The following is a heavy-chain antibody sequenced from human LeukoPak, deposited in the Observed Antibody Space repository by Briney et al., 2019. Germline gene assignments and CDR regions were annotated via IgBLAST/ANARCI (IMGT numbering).Heavy chain of an antibody. CDR3: ARGVVVPAATYYYYYYYMDV. J-gene: IGHJ6*03. CDR1: GGSFSGYY. CDR2: ICHSGST. V-gene: IGHV4-34*01. Sequence: SETLSLTCAVYGGSFSGYYWSLLRQPPGKGLEWIGEICHSGSTNYNPSLKSRVTIAVDTSKNQFSLKLSSVTAADTAVYYCARGVVVPAATYYYYYYYMDVWGKGTTVTVSS. D-gene: IGHD2-2*01.